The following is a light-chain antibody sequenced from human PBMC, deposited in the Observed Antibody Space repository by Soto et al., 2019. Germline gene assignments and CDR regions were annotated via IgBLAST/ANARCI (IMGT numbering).Light chain of an antibody. J-gene: IGKJ3*01. CDR2: WAS. V-gene: IGKV4-1*01. Sequence: DIVMTQSPDSLAVSLGERATINCKSSQSVLYTSNNKNYLAWYLQKPGQPPKLLIYWASTRESGVPDRFSGSGSGTDFTLTISSLQAEDVAVYYCQHYYSTPFTFGPGTKVDIK. CDR1: QSVLYTSNNKNY. CDR3: QHYYSTPFT.